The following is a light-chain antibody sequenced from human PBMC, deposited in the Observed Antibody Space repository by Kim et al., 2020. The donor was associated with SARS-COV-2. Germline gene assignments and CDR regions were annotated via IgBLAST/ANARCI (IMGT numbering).Light chain of an antibody. CDR1: GLGDKY. Sequence: SRSPGQTASITFSGHGLGDKYVCWYQQKPGQSPVVVIYQDTKRPSGIPERFSGSNSGNTATLTISETQAMDEADYYCQVWDSTTTVFGGGTQLTVL. CDR2: QDT. J-gene: IGLJ2*01. V-gene: IGLV3-1*01. CDR3: QVWDSTTTV.